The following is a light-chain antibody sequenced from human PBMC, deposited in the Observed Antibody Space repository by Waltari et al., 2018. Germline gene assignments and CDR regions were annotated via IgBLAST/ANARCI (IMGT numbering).Light chain of an antibody. V-gene: IGKV4-1*01. J-gene: IGKJ1*01. Sequence: DIVMTQSPDSLAVSLGDRATINCKSSQSLFYSSNNKNYVAWYQQQPGQPPKLLICWASTRESGVPDRFRGSGSGTDFTLTISSLQAEDVAVYFCQQYYTTPRTFGPGTKVEI. CDR3: QQYYTTPRT. CDR1: QSLFYSSNNKNY. CDR2: WAS.